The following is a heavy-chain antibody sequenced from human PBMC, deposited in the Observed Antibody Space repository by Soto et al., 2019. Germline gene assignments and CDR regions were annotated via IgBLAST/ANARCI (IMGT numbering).Heavy chain of an antibody. CDR2: IYPGDSDT. CDR1: GYSFTSYW. CDR3: ARQKSGSYYTGNAFDI. V-gene: IGHV5-51*01. J-gene: IGHJ3*02. Sequence: GESLKISCKGSGYSFTSYWIGWVRQMPGKGLEWMGIIYPGDSDTRYSPSFQGQVTISADKSISTAYLQWSSLKASDTAMYYCARQKSGSYYTGNAFDIWGQGTMVTVSS. D-gene: IGHD1-26*01.